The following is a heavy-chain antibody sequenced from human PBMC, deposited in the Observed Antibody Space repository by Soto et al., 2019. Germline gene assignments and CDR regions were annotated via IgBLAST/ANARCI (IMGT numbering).Heavy chain of an antibody. Sequence: SETLSLTCAVYGGSFSGYYWSWIRQPPGKGLEWIGEINHSGSTNYNPSLKSRVTISVETSKNQFSLKLSSVTAADTAVYYCARGVVSWGSFDYWGQGTLVTVSS. CDR2: INHSGST. D-gene: IGHD7-27*01. CDR1: GGSFSGYY. CDR3: ARGVVSWGSFDY. V-gene: IGHV4-34*01. J-gene: IGHJ4*02.